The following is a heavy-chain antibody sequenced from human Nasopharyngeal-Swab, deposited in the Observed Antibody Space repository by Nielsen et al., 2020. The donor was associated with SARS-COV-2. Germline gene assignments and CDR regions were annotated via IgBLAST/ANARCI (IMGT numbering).Heavy chain of an antibody. D-gene: IGHD6-13*01. CDR2: ISYDGSKK. V-gene: IGHV3-30-3*01. J-gene: IGHJ6*02. CDR3: ARDQGSSWYTYYYYYGMDV. Sequence: GESLKIFCAAPGFNFSSYAHHWVRQAPGKGLEWVAVISYDGSKKYYADSVKGRFTISRDNSKNTLYLQMNSLRAEDTAVYYCARDQGSSWYTYYYYYGMDVWGQGTTVTVSS. CDR1: GFNFSSYA.